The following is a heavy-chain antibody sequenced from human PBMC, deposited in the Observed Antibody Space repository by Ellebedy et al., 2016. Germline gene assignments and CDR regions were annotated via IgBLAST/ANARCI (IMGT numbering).Heavy chain of an antibody. V-gene: IGHV3-7*01. CDR2: INQDGSQQ. CDR1: GFPFSGYR. Sequence: GGSLRLSCAGFGFPFSGYRMDWVRQAPGKGLEWVANINQDGSQQYSVDSVKGRFTISRDNANNSLYLHMNNLRGDDTAVYYCARQVGGHYCSGGSCSAEAHALDVWGQGTTVTVSS. CDR3: ARQVGGHYCSGGSCSAEAHALDV. J-gene: IGHJ6*02. D-gene: IGHD2-15*01.